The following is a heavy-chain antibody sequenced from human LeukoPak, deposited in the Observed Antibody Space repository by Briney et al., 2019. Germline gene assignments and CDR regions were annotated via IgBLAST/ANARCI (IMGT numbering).Heavy chain of an antibody. CDR3: ASARVGTTGFDY. Sequence: GESLKISCKGSGYSFTTYWIAWVRQMPGQGLERMGIIYPDGSDTRYSPSLQGQVTISADKSISTAYLQWSSLKASDTAKYYCASARVGTTGFDYWGQGTLVTVSS. V-gene: IGHV5-51*01. CDR1: GYSFTTYW. CDR2: IYPDGSDT. D-gene: IGHD1-26*01. J-gene: IGHJ4*02.